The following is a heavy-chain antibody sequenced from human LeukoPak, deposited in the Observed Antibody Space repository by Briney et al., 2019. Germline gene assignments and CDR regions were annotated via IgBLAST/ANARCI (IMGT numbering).Heavy chain of an antibody. Sequence: SETLSLTCAVYGGSFSGYYWSWIRQPPGKGLEWIATIYYSGSTYYNPSPKSRVTISVDTSKNQFSLKVSSVSAPDTAVYYCASSRWYYYFDSWGQGTLVTVSS. CDR3: ASSRWYYYFDS. CDR2: IYYSGST. D-gene: IGHD2-15*01. J-gene: IGHJ4*02. CDR1: GGSFSGYY. V-gene: IGHV4-34*01.